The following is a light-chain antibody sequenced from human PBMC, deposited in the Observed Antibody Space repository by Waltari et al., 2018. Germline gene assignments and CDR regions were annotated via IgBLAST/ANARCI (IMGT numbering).Light chain of an antibody. J-gene: IGKJ5*01. CDR3: EQLKDYPIT. V-gene: IGKV1-9*01. Sequence: IQLTQSPSSLSASVGDRVTINCRASQGINNYLVWYQQKPGTAPNVLIYAASTLESAVPSRFSSSGSGADFTLTISSVQPEDFATYYCEQLKDYPITFGQGTRLEIK. CDR2: AAS. CDR1: QGINNY.